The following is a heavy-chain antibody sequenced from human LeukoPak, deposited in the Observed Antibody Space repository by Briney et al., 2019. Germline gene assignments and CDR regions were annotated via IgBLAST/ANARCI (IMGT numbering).Heavy chain of an antibody. V-gene: IGHV3-23*01. J-gene: IGHJ4*02. CDR3: AKDPYYYDSSGRLRGYYFDY. D-gene: IGHD3-22*01. Sequence: PGGSLRLSCAASGFTFSSYAMSWVRQAPGKGLEWVSAISGSGGSTYYADSVKGRFTISRDNSKNTLYLQMNSLRAEDTAVYYCAKDPYYYDSSGRLRGYYFDYWGQGTLVTVSS. CDR1: GFTFSSYA. CDR2: ISGSGGST.